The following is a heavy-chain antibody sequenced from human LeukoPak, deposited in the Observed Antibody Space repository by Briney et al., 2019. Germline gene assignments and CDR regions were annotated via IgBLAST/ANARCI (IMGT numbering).Heavy chain of an antibody. CDR2: IYYSGST. J-gene: IGHJ5*02. Sequence: PSETLSLTCTVSGGSISSYYWSWIRQPPGKGLEWIGYIYYSGSTNYNPSLKSPVTISVDASKNQFSLKLSSVTAADTAVYYCARDSDDSSGYNWFDPWGQGTLVTVSS. CDR1: GGSISSYY. D-gene: IGHD3-22*01. V-gene: IGHV4-59*01. CDR3: ARDSDDSSGYNWFDP.